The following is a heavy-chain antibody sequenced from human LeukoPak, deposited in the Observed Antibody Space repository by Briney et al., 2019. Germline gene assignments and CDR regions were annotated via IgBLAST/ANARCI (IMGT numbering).Heavy chain of an antibody. CDR1: GGSISSSYY. J-gene: IGHJ5*02. D-gene: IGHD6-6*01. V-gene: IGHV4-39*02. Sequence: PSETLSLTCTVSGGSISSSYYWGWIRQPPGKGLEWIGSIYYSGSTYYNPSLKSRVTISVDTSKNQFSLKLSSVTAADTAVYYCARESKQLVRVGFDPWGQGTLVTVSS. CDR2: IYYSGST. CDR3: ARESKQLVRVGFDP.